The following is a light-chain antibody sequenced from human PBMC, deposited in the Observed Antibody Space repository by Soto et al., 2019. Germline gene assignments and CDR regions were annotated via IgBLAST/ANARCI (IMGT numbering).Light chain of an antibody. CDR1: QNISSY. V-gene: IGKV1-39*01. CDR3: QQNYNTPLT. Sequence: DIEMTQSPSSQSASVGDRVTITCRASQNISSYLNWYHQQPGKAPKLLIYAVSNLQSGVPSRFSGSGSGTDFTLTISSLQPEDFATYYCQQNYNTPLTFGPGTKVDIK. J-gene: IGKJ3*01. CDR2: AVS.